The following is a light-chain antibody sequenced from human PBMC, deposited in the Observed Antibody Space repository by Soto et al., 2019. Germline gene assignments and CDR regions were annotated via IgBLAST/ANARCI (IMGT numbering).Light chain of an antibody. V-gene: IGKV1-5*01. CDR2: DAS. J-gene: IGKJ2*01. CDR1: QSIDSW. Sequence: DIQMTQSPSTLSASVGDRVTITCRASQSIDSWLAWYQQKPGKAPKLLIYDASSLESGVTSRFSGSGSGTEFTLTISSLQPDDLGTYYGQHYTNYPNTFGQGTKLEIK. CDR3: QHYTNYPNT.